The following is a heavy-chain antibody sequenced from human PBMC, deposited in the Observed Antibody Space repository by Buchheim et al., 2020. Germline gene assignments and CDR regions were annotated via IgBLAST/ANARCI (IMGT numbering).Heavy chain of an antibody. CDR3: ATNDASGSF. V-gene: IGHV3-74*01. Sequence: EVQLVESGGGLVQPGGSLRLSCAASGFIFRNYWMHWVRKAPWKGLVWVSRIRSDCSSTIYADSVKGRLTISRDNAKNLVYLQMSSLRADDTAVYYCATNDASGSFWGQGTL. CDR2: IRSDCSST. J-gene: IGHJ4*02. CDR1: GFIFRNYW. D-gene: IGHD3-22*01.